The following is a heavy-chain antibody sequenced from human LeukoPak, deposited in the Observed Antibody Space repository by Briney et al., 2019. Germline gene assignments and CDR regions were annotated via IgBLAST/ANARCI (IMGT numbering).Heavy chain of an antibody. CDR3: ARGVGGGDFDY. Sequence: PSETLSLTCTVSGGSISSYYWSWIRQPPGKGLEWIGYIYYSGSTNYNPSLKSRVTISVDTSKNQFSLKLSSVTAADTAVYYCARGVGGGDFDYWGQGTLVTVPS. J-gene: IGHJ4*02. CDR1: GGSISSYY. CDR2: IYYSGST. D-gene: IGHD1-26*01. V-gene: IGHV4-59*01.